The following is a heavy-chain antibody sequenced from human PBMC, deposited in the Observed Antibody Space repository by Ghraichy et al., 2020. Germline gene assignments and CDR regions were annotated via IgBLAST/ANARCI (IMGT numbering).Heavy chain of an antibody. V-gene: IGHV4-59*01. D-gene: IGHD3-22*01. J-gene: IGHJ5*02. CDR3: AREGSSGYYGWFDP. Sequence: SETLSPTCTVSGGSISGYYWSWIRQSPGKGLEWIGLIYYSGSTNYSPSLKSRVTISVDTSKNQFSLKLSSVTAADTAVYYCAREGSSGYYGWFDPWGQGTLVTVSS. CDR2: IYYSGST. CDR1: GGSISGYY.